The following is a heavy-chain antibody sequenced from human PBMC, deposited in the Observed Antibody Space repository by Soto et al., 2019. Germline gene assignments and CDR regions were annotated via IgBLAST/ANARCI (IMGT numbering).Heavy chain of an antibody. CDR3: ARDPINFATYGSYNPEFEY. J-gene: IGHJ4*02. D-gene: IGHD3-9*01. V-gene: IGHV4-39*02. CDR2: IYYSGST. Sequence: SETLSLTCTFSVVSISSSSYYCGWIRQPPGEGLEWIGSIYYSGSTYYNPSLKSRVTISVDTSKNQFSLKLSSVTAADTAVYYCARDPINFATYGSYNPEFEYWGQGTLVIVS. CDR1: VVSISSSSYY.